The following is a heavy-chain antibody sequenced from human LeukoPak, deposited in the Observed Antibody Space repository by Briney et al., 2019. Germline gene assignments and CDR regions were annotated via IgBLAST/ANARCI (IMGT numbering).Heavy chain of an antibody. Sequence: SETLSLTCTVSGYSISSGYYWGWIRQPPGKGLEWIGSIYHSGSTYCNPSLKSRVTISVDTSKNQFSLKLSSVTAADTAVYYCARHRTRSSTSCYYCSWFDPWGQGTLVTVSS. J-gene: IGHJ5*02. CDR1: GYSISSGYY. V-gene: IGHV4-38-2*02. CDR3: ARHRTRSSTSCYYCSWFDP. D-gene: IGHD2-2*01. CDR2: IYHSGST.